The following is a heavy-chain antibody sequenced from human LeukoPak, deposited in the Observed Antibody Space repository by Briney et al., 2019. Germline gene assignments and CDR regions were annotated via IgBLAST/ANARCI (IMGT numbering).Heavy chain of an antibody. D-gene: IGHD3-3*01. Sequence: SETLSLTCNVSGYSISRGYYWGWIRQPPGRGLEWIGSIHYSGNSHYNPSLKTRVSISVDTSKNQLSLKLTSVTAADTAVYFCARWDWSAYQLDFWGRGILVVASS. CDR3: ARWDWSAYQLDF. V-gene: IGHV4-38-2*02. CDR2: IHYSGNS. J-gene: IGHJ4*02. CDR1: GYSISRGYY.